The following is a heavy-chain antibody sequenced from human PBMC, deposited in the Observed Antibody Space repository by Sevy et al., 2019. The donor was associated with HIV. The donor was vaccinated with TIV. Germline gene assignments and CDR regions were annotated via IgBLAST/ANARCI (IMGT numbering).Heavy chain of an antibody. V-gene: IGHV3-33*01. CDR3: ARDPRMYGDYLLAYFDS. CDR2: IGYDGSNK. D-gene: IGHD2-8*01. CDR1: GFTPSTYG. J-gene: IGHJ4*02. Sequence: GGSLRLSCAASGFTPSTYGMYWVRQAPGKGLEWVAVIGYDGSNKYYADSVKGRFTISRDNSKNTLFLQMDSLRAEDTAVYYCARDPRMYGDYLLAYFDSWGQGTLVTVSS.